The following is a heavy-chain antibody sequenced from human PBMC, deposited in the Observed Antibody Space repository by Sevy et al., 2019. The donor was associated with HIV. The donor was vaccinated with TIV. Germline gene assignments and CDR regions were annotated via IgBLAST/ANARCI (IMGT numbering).Heavy chain of an antibody. J-gene: IGHJ1*01. D-gene: IGHD1-26*01. CDR2: ISAYNGDT. V-gene: IGHV1-18*01. CDR1: GYTFTRYV. Sequence: ASVKVSCKASGYTFTRYVITWVRQAPGQGLEWMGRISAYNGDTSYAQKIQGRVTMTTDTSTNTAYMELRSLTSDDTAVYYCARAPSGSQGPGQSFNHWGQGTLVTVSS. CDR3: ARAPSGSQGPGQSFNH.